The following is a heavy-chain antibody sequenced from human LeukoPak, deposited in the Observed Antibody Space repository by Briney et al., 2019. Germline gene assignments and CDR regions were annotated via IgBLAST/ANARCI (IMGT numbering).Heavy chain of an antibody. V-gene: IGHV1-69*05. J-gene: IGHJ3*02. D-gene: IGHD2-21*02. Sequence: GASVKVSCKASGGTFSSYAISWVRQAPGQGLEWMGRIIPIFGTANYARKFQGRVTITTDESTSTAYMELSSLRSEDTAVCYCARLYCGGDCYLWGAFDIWGQGTMVTVSS. CDR3: ARLYCGGDCYLWGAFDI. CDR2: IIPIFGTA. CDR1: GGTFSSYA.